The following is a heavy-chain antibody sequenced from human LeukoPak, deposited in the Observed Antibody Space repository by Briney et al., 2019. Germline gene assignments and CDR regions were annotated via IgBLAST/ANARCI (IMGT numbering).Heavy chain of an antibody. D-gene: IGHD3-16*02. V-gene: IGHV4-59*05. CDR3: ARRSMITFGGVIGPFDY. CDR2: IYYSGST. Sequence: PSETLSLTCTVSGGSISSYYWTWIRQPPGKGLEWIGSIYYSGSTYYNPSLKSRVTISVDTSKNQFSLKLSSVTAADTAVYYCARRSMITFGGVIGPFDYWGQGTLVTVSS. J-gene: IGHJ4*02. CDR1: GGSISSYY.